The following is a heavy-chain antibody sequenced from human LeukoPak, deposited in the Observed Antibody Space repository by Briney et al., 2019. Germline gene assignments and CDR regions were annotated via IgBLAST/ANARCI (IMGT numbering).Heavy chain of an antibody. Sequence: PSETLSLTCTVSGGSISSGSYYWGWIRQPPGKGLEWIGSIYYSGSTYYNPSLKSRVTISVDTSKNQFSLKLSSVTAADTAVYYCARGALVMLAVAGTHWFDPWGQGTLVTVSS. CDR3: ARGALVMLAVAGTHWFDP. D-gene: IGHD6-19*01. V-gene: IGHV4-39*07. J-gene: IGHJ5*02. CDR2: IYYSGST. CDR1: GGSISSGSYY.